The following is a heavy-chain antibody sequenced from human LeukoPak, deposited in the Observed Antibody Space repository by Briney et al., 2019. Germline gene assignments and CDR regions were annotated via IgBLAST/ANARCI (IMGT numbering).Heavy chain of an antibody. V-gene: IGHV3-11*04. D-gene: IGHD3-3*01. J-gene: IGHJ4*02. CDR2: ISSSGTTI. CDR3: ASGITIFGVVLDY. Sequence: GGSLRLSCAASGFTFSDYYMSWIRQAPGKGLEWVSYISSSGTTIYYADSVKGRFTISRDNAKNLVYLQMNSLRAEDTAVYYCASGITIFGVVLDYWGQGTLVTVSS. CDR1: GFTFSDYY.